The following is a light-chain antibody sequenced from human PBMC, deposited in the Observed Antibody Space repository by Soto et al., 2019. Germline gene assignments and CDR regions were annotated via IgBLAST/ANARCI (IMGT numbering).Light chain of an antibody. CDR3: QQLNDWPRIT. J-gene: IGKJ5*01. V-gene: IGKV3-15*01. CDR2: GAS. Sequence: DIVMTQSPGTLSVSPGERATLSCRASQSVGTNLAWYQQRPGQAPRLLVYGASTRASGIPPRFSGSGSGTDFTLTISSLQSEDFAVYYCQQLNDWPRITFGQGTRLEIK. CDR1: QSVGTN.